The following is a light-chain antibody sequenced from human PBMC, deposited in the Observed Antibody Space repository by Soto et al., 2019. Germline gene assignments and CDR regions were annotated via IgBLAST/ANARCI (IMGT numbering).Light chain of an antibody. V-gene: IGKV3-20*01. CDR3: QQYGSSPNT. J-gene: IGKJ2*01. Sequence: EIVLTQSPGTLSLSPGEGATLSCRASQSVSSRWLVWYQQKPGQAPMLLIYGASSRATGIPDRFSGSGSGTDFTLTISRLETEDFAVYYCQQYGSSPNTFGQGTKVEMK. CDR1: QSVSSRW. CDR2: GAS.